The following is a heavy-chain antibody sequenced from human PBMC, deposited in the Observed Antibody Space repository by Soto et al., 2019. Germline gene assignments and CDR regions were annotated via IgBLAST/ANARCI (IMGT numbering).Heavy chain of an antibody. CDR3: ARLGGYYQSLDT. D-gene: IGHD3-22*01. J-gene: IGHJ5*02. V-gene: IGHV4-59*08. CDR2: VYYTGTT. CDR1: GGSIDSYY. Sequence: QVQLQESGPGLVKPSETLSLTCTVSGGSIDSYYWTWIRQPPGKGLEWIGYVYYTGTTTSSPSLTSRVTISVDTSMKQLSLKLSSVTAADTAFYYCARLGGYYQSLDTWGQGPLVTVSS.